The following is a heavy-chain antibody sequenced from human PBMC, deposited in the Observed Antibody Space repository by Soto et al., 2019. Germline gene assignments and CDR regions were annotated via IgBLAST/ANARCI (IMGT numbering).Heavy chain of an antibody. D-gene: IGHD4-17*01. CDR3: ARGHDYGDYVGLGCVDFDY. Sequence: LALTCTVSGGSISSGDYYWSWIRQPPGKGLEWIGYIYYSGSTYYNPSLKSRVTISVDTSKNQFSLKLSSVTAADTAVYYCARGHDYGDYVGLGCVDFDYWGQGTLVTVSS. V-gene: IGHV4-30-4*01. CDR1: GGSISSGDYY. J-gene: IGHJ4*02. CDR2: IYYSGST.